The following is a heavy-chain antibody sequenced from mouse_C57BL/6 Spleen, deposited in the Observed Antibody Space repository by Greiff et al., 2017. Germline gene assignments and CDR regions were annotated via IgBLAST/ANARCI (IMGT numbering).Heavy chain of an antibody. J-gene: IGHJ1*03. CDR3: ASIGYCYGSGYGYFDV. CDR2: IYPGSGST. D-gene: IGHD1-1*01. V-gene: IGHV1-55*01. Sequence: QVQLQQPGAELVKPGASVKMSCKASGYTFTSYWITWVKQRPGQGLEWIGDIYPGSGSTNYNEKFKSKATLTVDTSSSTAYMQLSSLTSEDSAVCYCASIGYCYGSGYGYFDVWGTGTTVTVSA. CDR1: GYTFTSYW.